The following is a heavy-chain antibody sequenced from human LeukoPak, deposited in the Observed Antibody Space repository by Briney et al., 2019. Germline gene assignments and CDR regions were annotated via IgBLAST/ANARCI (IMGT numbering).Heavy chain of an antibody. CDR2: VCGSGGTT. V-gene: IGHV3-23*01. CDR1: GLTFASHA. Sequence: PGGSPRLSCGDSGLTFASHAMTWVRQAPGEGLEWVSAVCGSGGTTYYADSVKGRFTIYRENSKNTLYLQMNSRRADDTAVYYCAKGPVGCYSSYYSFFYMDVWGTGTTVIVSS. J-gene: IGHJ6*03. CDR3: AKGPVGCYSSYYSFFYMDV. D-gene: IGHD4-11*01.